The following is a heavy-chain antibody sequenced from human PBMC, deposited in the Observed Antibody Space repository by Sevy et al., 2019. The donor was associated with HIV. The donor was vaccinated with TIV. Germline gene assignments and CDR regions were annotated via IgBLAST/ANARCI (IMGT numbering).Heavy chain of an antibody. Sequence: GGSLRLSCAASGFTFSSYSMNWVRQAPGKGLEWVSYISSSSSTIYYADSVKGRFTISRDNAKNSLYLQMSSLRDEDTAVYYCARDGDIVVVPAAINGMDVWGQGTTVTVSS. CDR1: GFTFSSYS. D-gene: IGHD2-2*01. CDR2: ISSSSSTI. CDR3: ARDGDIVVVPAAINGMDV. J-gene: IGHJ6*02. V-gene: IGHV3-48*02.